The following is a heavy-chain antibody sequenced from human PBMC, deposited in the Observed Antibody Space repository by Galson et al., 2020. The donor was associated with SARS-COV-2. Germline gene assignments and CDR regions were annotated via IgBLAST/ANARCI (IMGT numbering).Heavy chain of an antibody. CDR1: RFTFSSYS. V-gene: IGHV3-23*01. J-gene: IGHJ4*02. Sequence: TGGSLRLSCAASRFTFSSYSMSWVRQAPGKVLEWVSAISGIGGSTYYADSVKGPFTISRDNYKHTLYLQMNSLRAEDTAVYYCAIGTAVAGNSFDYWGQGTLVTVSS. CDR2: ISGIGGST. D-gene: IGHD6-19*01. CDR3: AIGTAVAGNSFDY.